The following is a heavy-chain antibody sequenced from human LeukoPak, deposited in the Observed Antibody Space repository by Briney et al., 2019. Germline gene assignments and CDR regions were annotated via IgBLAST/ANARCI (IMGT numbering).Heavy chain of an antibody. D-gene: IGHD6-6*01. V-gene: IGHV1-69*13. CDR3: ARALRSSSSSPFDY. CDR2: IIPIFGTA. CDR1: GGTFSSYA. J-gene: IGHJ4*02. Sequence: ASVKVPCKASGGTFSSYAISWVRQAPGQGLEWMGGIIPIFGTANYAQKFQGRVTITADESTSTAYMELSSLRSEDTAVYYCARALRSSSSSPFDYWGQGTLVTVSS.